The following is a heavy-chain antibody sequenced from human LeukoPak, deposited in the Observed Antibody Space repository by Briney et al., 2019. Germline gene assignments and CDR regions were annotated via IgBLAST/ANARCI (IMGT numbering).Heavy chain of an antibody. J-gene: IGHJ3*02. CDR2: IIPIFGTA. Sequence: ASVKVSCKASGGTFISYAISWVRQAPGQGLEWMGGIIPIFGTANYAQKFQGRVTITADESTSTAYMELSSLRSEDTAVYYCARIVVVITPDAFDIWGQGTMVTVSS. D-gene: IGHD3-22*01. CDR3: ARIVVVITPDAFDI. CDR1: GGTFISYA. V-gene: IGHV1-69*13.